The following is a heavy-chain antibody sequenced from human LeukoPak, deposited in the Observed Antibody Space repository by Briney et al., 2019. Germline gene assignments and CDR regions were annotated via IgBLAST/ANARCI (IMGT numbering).Heavy chain of an antibody. V-gene: IGHV3-30*04. CDR1: GFTFSSYA. CDR3: ARALDY. J-gene: IGHJ4*02. CDR2: ISYDGSNK. Sequence: GRSLRLSCAAPGFTFSSYAMHWVRQAPGKGLEWVAVISYDGSNKYYADSVKGRFTISRDNSKNTLYLQMNSLRAEDTAVYYCARALDYWGQGTLVTVSS.